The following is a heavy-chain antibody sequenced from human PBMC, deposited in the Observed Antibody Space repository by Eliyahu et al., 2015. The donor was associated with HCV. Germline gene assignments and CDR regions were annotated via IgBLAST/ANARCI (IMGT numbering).Heavy chain of an antibody. CDR3: ARSPLLPAYYFDY. D-gene: IGHD2-15*01. J-gene: IGHJ4*02. CDR1: GFPFSSXA. Sequence: QVQLVESGGGVVQPGRSLXLSCXAXGFPFSSXAMHWVRQAPGKGLEWVAVISYDGSNKYYADSVKGRFTISRDNSKNTLYLQMNSLRAEDTAVYYCARSPLLPAYYFDYWGQGTLVTVSS. CDR2: ISYDGSNK. V-gene: IGHV3-30-3*01.